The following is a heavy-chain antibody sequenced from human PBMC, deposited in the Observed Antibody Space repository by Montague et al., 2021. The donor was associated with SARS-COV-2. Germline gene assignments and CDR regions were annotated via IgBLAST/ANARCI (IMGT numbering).Heavy chain of an antibody. V-gene: IGHV4-39*01. CDR1: GGAISTSSFH. D-gene: IGHD1-1*01. J-gene: IGHJ4*02. Sequence: SETLSLTCTVSGGAISTSSFHWGWVRQSPGKGLEWIATIYFSGSAYYNPSLKSRVSISIDTSKNKFSLQLTSVTAADTAVYYCVRHAPFSDNYRRYPFNFDFWGQGTLVTVSS. CDR2: IYFSGSA. CDR3: VRHAPFSDNYRRYPFNFDF.